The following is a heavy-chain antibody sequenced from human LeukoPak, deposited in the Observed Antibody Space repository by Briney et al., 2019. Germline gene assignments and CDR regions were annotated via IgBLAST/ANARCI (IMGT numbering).Heavy chain of an antibody. CDR1: GYSISSGYY. CDR2: IYYSGST. V-gene: IGHV4-38-2*02. CDR3: ARAHSPITIFGVVIIREGYNWFDP. D-gene: IGHD3-3*01. Sequence: SETLSLTCTVSGYSISSGYYWGWIRQPPGKGLEWIGSIYYSGSTYYNPSLKSRVTISVDTSKNQFSLKLSSVTAADTAVYYCARAHSPITIFGVVIIREGYNWFDPWGQGTLVTVSS. J-gene: IGHJ5*02.